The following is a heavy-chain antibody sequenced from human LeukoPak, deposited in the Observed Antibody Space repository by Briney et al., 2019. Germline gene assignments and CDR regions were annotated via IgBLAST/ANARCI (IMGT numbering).Heavy chain of an antibody. CDR3: ARGGAARPYWYFDL. CDR2: IYYSGST. D-gene: IGHD6-6*01. J-gene: IGHJ2*01. Sequence: ASETLSLTCTVSGGSISSYYWSWIRQPPGKGLEWIGYIYYSGSTNYNPSLKSRVTISVDTSKNQFSLKVYSVTTADTAVYYCARGGAARPYWYFDLWGRGTLVTVSS. CDR1: GGSISSYY. V-gene: IGHV4-59*01.